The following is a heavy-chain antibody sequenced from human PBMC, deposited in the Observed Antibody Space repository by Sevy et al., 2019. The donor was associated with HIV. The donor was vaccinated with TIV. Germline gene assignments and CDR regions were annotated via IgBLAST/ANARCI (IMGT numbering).Heavy chain of an antibody. CDR1: GFTFSNRA. Sequence: ASVKVSCQDSGFTFSNRAVQWVRQARGQRPEWIGWIVVGSGHINYAENFQERVTLTRDMSTNTAYMELTSLRFEDTAVYYCATESRGSCTGGSCSVDNGMDVWGQGTTVTVSS. CDR2: IVVGSGHI. D-gene: IGHD2-15*01. CDR3: ATESRGSCTGGSCSVDNGMDV. J-gene: IGHJ6*02. V-gene: IGHV1-58*01.